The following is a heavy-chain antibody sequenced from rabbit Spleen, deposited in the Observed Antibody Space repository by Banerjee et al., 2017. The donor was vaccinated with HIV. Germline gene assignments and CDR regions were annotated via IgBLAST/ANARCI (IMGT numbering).Heavy chain of an antibody. J-gene: IGHJ4*01. CDR3: ERDKSGNHDDDL. CDR1: GFSFISSYY. CDR2: IDSGSSGFA. V-gene: IGHV1S40*01. Sequence: QSLLEAWGGLVKTGASLTHICTASGFSFISSYYMCWVRQAPGKGLEWIACIDSGSSGFAYLASGAYGRFTITKTTSTSVHLHMTRVADAATDLYVCERDKSGNHDDDLWGPGTLVTVS. D-gene: IGHD2-1*01.